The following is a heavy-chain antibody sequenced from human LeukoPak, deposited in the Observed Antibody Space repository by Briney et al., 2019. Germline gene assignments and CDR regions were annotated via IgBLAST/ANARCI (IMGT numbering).Heavy chain of an antibody. CDR3: ASDAGEVHGDEL. CDR2: ISTSGSYI. V-gene: IGHV3-21*01. J-gene: IGHJ4*02. D-gene: IGHD4-17*01. CDR1: GFTFSMYS. Sequence: PGGSLRLSSAASGFTFSMYSMNWVRQAPGKGLEWVSCISTSGSYINYADSVKGRFTASRDNAKNSMYLQMNSLRAEDTAVYYCASDAGEVHGDELWGQGTLVTVSS.